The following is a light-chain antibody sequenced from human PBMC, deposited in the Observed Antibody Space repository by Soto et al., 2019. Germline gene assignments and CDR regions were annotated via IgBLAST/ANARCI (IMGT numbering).Light chain of an antibody. Sequence: QSALTQPASVSGSRGQSITNSCTGTSSDVGGYNYVSWYQQHPGKAPKLMIYDVSNRPSGVSNRFSGSKSGNTASLTISGLQAEDEADYYCSSYTSSSTLDVVFGGGTKLTVL. CDR3: SSYTSSSTLDVV. V-gene: IGLV2-14*01. CDR2: DVS. J-gene: IGLJ2*01. CDR1: SSDVGGYNY.